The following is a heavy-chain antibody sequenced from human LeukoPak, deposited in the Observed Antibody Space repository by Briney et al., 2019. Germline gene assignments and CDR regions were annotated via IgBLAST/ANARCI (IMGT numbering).Heavy chain of an antibody. D-gene: IGHD3-10*01. V-gene: IGHV1-69*13. Sequence: ASVKVSCKASGYTFTRYAMHWVRQAPGQGLEWMGGIIPIFGTANYAQKFQGRVTITADESTSTAYMELSSLRSEDTAVYYCARDMGYYYGSGSYWYFDLWGRGTLVTVSS. CDR3: ARDMGYYYGSGSYWYFDL. J-gene: IGHJ2*01. CDR2: IIPIFGTA. CDR1: GYTFTRYA.